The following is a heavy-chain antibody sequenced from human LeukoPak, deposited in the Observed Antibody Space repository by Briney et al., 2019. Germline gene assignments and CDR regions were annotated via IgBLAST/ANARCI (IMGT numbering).Heavy chain of an antibody. V-gene: IGHV1-46*01. Sequence: ASERVSCKASGDTVTSYYMHWVRQAPGQWLEWMGISNPSGGSTSYAQKFQGRVTMTRDTSTSTVYMELSSLRSEDTAVYYCARDESYGDYGMDVWGQGTTVTVSS. CDR2: SNPSGGST. CDR3: ARDESYGDYGMDV. CDR1: GDTVTSYY. D-gene: IGHD4-17*01. J-gene: IGHJ6*02.